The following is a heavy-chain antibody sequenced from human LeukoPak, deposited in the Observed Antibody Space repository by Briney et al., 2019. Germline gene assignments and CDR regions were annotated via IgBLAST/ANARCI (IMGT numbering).Heavy chain of an antibody. J-gene: IGHJ6*03. CDR1: GGSISSGSYY. D-gene: IGHD6-6*01. CDR3: ATEGDSSSSTGGFYHYYYYMDV. Sequence: SETLALTCTVSGGSISSGSYYWSWIRQPAGKGLEWIGRIYTSGSTNYNPSLKSRVTISVDTSKNQFSLKLSSVTAADTAVYYCATEGDSSSSTGGFYHYYYYMDVWGKGTTVTVSS. V-gene: IGHV4-61*02. CDR2: IYTSGST.